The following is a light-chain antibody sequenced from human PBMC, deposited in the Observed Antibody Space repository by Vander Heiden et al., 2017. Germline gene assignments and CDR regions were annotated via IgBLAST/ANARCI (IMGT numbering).Light chain of an antibody. CDR2: KAS. CDR3: HQEISYART. V-gene: IGKV1-5*03. CDR1: QSVSSW. J-gene: IGKJ1*01. Sequence: DIQMTQSPSTLSASVGDRVTLPCRASQSVSSWLAWYQQKPGKAPNLLIYKASNSESAVPSRLSGSGSGAEFTLTIISMQPDDFATYYCHQEISYARTFGQGTKLEIK.